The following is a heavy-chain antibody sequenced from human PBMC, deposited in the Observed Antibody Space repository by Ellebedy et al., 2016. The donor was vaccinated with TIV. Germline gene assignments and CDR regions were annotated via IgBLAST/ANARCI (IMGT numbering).Heavy chain of an antibody. V-gene: IGHV5-51*01. D-gene: IGHD4-17*01. CDR1: GYSFTSYW. CDR2: LYPGDSAT. J-gene: IGHJ4*02. CDR3: AKWSTYGDYYYFDY. Sequence: KVSCKGSGYSFTSYWIGWVRHMPGKGLEWMGMLYPGDSATRYSPSFQGQVTISADKSISTAYLQWSSLKASDTAMYYCAKWSTYGDYYYFDYWGQGTLVTVSS.